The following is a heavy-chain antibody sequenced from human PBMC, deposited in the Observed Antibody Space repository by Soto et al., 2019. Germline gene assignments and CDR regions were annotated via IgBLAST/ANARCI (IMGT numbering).Heavy chain of an antibody. CDR1: GFTFNSFW. D-gene: IGHD1-26*01. V-gene: IGHV3-74*01. CDR3: TRGRENYSYFDY. Sequence: GGSLRLSCAASGFTFNSFWMHWVRQTPGKGLVWVSRVNSEGHDTVYADSVKGRFTLSRDNAKNTVFLQMSSLRAEDTAVYYCTRGRENYSYFDYWGQGIVVTVSS. J-gene: IGHJ4*02. CDR2: VNSEGHDT.